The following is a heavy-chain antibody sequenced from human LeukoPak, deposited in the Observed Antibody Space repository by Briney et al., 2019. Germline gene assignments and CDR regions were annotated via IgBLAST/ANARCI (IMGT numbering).Heavy chain of an antibody. CDR2: ISAYNGNT. CDR3: ARDLDGEGSSYYYYYYGMDV. J-gene: IGHJ6*02. Sequence: ASVKVSCKACGYTFTSYGISLVRQAPGQGLEWMGWISAYNGNTNYAQKLQGRVTMTTDTSTSTAYMELRSLRSDDTAVYYCARDLDGEGSSYYYYYYGMDVWGQGTTVTVSS. V-gene: IGHV1-18*01. D-gene: IGHD6-13*01. CDR1: GYTFTSYG.